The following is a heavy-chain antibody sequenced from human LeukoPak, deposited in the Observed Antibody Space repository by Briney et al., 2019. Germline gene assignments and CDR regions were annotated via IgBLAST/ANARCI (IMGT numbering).Heavy chain of an antibody. CDR2: ISTYNGNT. D-gene: IGHD6-19*01. V-gene: IGHV1-18*01. CDR3: ASALYSSSGPDY. J-gene: IGHJ4*02. CDR1: DYTFTSYG. Sequence: GASVKVSCKASDYTFTSYGISWVRQAPGQGLEWMGWISTYNGNTNYAHKFQGRVTMTTDTSTGTAYMELRSLRSDDTAVFYCASALYSSSGPDYWGQGTLVTVSS.